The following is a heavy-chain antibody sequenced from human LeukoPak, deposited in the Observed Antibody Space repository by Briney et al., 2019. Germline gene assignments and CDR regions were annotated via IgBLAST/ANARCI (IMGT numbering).Heavy chain of an antibody. J-gene: IGHJ6*03. CDR2: INPNSGGT. CDR3: ARVLLWFGELFPYYYYMDV. D-gene: IGHD3-10*01. CDR1: GYTFTGYY. Sequence: ASVKVSCKASGYTFTGYYMHWVRQAPGQGLEWMGWINPNSGGTNYAQKFQGRVTMTRDTSISTAYMKLSRLRSDDTAVYYCARVLLWFGELFPYYYYMDVWGKGTTVTISS. V-gene: IGHV1-2*02.